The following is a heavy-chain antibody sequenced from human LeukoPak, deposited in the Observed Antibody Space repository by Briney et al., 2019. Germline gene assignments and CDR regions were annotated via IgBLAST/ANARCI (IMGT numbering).Heavy chain of an antibody. CDR3: AKTWWQWYFFDY. CDR2: ISGSASST. D-gene: IGHD6-19*01. V-gene: IGHV3-23*01. J-gene: IGHJ4*02. CDR1: GFTFSTYA. Sequence: PGGSLRLSCAASGFTFSTYAMNWVRQAPGKGLEWVSGISGSASSTHYADSVKSRFTISRDNSKNTLYLQMNSLRVEDTAVYFCAKTWWQWYFFDYWDQGTLVTVSS.